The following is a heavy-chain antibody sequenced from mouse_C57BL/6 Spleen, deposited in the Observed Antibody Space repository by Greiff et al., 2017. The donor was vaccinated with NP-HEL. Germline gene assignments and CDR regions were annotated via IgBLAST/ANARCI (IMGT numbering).Heavy chain of an antibody. CDR1: GYTFTSYT. V-gene: IGHV1-4*01. D-gene: IGHD2-4*01. CDR2: INPSSGYT. CDR3: ARYYDDDGYYAMDY. J-gene: IGHJ4*01. Sequence: QVQLQQSGAELARPGASVKMSCKASGYTFTSYTMHWVKQRPGQGLEWIGYINPSSGYTKYNQKFKDKATLTADKSSSTAYMQLSSLTSEDSAVYYCARYYDDDGYYAMDYWGQGTSVTVSS.